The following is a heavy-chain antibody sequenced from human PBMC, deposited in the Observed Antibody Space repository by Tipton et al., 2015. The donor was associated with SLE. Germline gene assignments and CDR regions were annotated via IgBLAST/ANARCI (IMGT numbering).Heavy chain of an antibody. CDR1: GGSISSGSYY. J-gene: IGHJ4*02. Sequence: TLSLTCTVSGGSISSGSYYWSWIRQPPGKGLEWIGEINHSGSTNYNPSLKSRVTISVDTSKNQFSLKLSSVTAADTALYYCVYGDWLGLDYWGQGTLVTVSS. D-gene: IGHD4-17*01. CDR3: VYGDWLGLDY. CDR2: INHSGST. V-gene: IGHV4-39*07.